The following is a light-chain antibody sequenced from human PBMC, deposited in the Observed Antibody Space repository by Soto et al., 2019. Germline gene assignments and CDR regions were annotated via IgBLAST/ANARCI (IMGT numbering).Light chain of an antibody. CDR3: SSYTSSSTLVV. CDR1: SSDVGGYNY. J-gene: IGLJ2*01. Sequence: QSVLTQPASVSGSPGQSITISCTGTSSDVGGYNYVSWYQQHPGKAPKLMIYEVSNRFSGSKSGNTDSLTISGLQAEDEADYYCSSYTSSSTLVVFGGGTKLTVL. CDR2: EVS. V-gene: IGLV2-14*01.